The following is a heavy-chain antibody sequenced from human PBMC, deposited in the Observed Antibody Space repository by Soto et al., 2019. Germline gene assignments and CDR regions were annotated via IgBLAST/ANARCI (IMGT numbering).Heavy chain of an antibody. CDR1: GGSISSFY. J-gene: IGHJ5*02. D-gene: IGHD6-19*01. CDR2: IYTSGIT. Sequence: NPSETLSLTCTVSGGSISSFYWSWIRQPAGKGLEWIGRIYTSGITNYNPSLKSRVTLSVDTSKNQFSLKLRSVTAADTAVYYCARVGMVGTVLGSWFDAWRQRTLVTVSS. V-gene: IGHV4-4*07. CDR3: ARVGMVGTVLGSWFDA.